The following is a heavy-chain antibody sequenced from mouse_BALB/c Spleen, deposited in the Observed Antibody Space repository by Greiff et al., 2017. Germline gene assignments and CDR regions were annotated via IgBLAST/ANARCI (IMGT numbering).Heavy chain of an antibody. J-gene: IGHJ4*01. Sequence: VQLQQSGAELMKPGASVKISCKATGYTFSSYWIEWVKQRPGHGLEWIGEILPGSGSTNYNEKFKGKATFTADTSANTAYMQLSSLTSEDSAVYYCARLSYGSSGYAMDYWGQGTSVTVSS. CDR3: ARLSYGSSGYAMDY. V-gene: IGHV1-9*01. CDR1: GYTFSSYW. CDR2: ILPGSGST. D-gene: IGHD1-1*01.